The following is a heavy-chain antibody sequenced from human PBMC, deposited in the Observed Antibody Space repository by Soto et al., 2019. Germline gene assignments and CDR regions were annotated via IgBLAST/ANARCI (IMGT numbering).Heavy chain of an antibody. J-gene: IGHJ6*04. D-gene: IGHD2-15*01. CDR3: ARDDVLCDGGRCYGVPLDV. Sequence: GGSLRLSCAASGFTVSSKYMSWVRQAPGKGLEWVSLIQSGGPTYYADSVKGRFTISRDTSENTLHLQMDSLRAEDTAVYYCARDDVLCDGGRCYGVPLDVWGEGTTVTVSS. CDR2: IQSGGPT. CDR1: GFTVSSKY. V-gene: IGHV3-66*01.